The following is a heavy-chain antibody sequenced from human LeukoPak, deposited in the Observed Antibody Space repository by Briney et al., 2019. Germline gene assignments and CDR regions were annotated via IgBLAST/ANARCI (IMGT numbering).Heavy chain of an antibody. D-gene: IGHD2-2*02. CDR1: GFTFSSYA. Sequence: PGRSLRLSCAASGFTFSSYAMHWVRQAPGKGLEWVAVISYDGSNKYYADSVMGRFTISRDNSKNTLYLQMNSLRAEDTAVYYCARGVEGYCSSTSCYKRFFVDVWGKGTTVTVSS. CDR3: ARGVEGYCSSTSCYKRFFVDV. V-gene: IGHV3-30*01. J-gene: IGHJ6*04. CDR2: ISYDGSNK.